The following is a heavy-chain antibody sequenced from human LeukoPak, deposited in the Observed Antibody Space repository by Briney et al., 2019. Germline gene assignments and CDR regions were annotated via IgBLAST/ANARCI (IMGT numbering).Heavy chain of an antibody. CDR1: GGSISSYY. CDR2: IYTSGST. D-gene: IGHD3-3*01. V-gene: IGHV4-4*07. J-gene: IGHJ3*02. Sequence: SETLSLTCTVSGGSISSYYWSWIRQPAGKGLEWIGRIYTSGSTNYNPSLKSRVTMSVDTSKNQFSLKLSSVTAADTAVYYCARGDVLRFLEWLPGGAFDIWGQGTMVTVSS. CDR3: ARGDVLRFLEWLPGGAFDI.